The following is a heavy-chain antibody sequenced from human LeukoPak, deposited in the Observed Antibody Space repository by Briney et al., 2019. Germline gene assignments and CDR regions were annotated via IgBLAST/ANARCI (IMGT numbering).Heavy chain of an antibody. CDR2: ISGSGGST. J-gene: IGHJ6*02. Sequence: GGSLRLSCAASGFTFSSYAMSWVRQAPGKGLEWVSAISGSGGSTYYADSVKGRFTISRDNSKNTLYLQMNSLRAEDTAVYYCARDRQPDCSGGSCYYYYYYYGMDVWGHGTTVTVSS. CDR1: GFTFSSYA. V-gene: IGHV3-23*01. D-gene: IGHD2-15*01. CDR3: ARDRQPDCSGGSCYYYYYYYGMDV.